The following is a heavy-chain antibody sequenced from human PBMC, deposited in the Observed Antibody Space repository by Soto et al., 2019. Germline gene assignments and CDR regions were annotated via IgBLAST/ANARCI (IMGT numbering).Heavy chain of an antibody. Sequence: QVQLVQSGAEEKKPGASVKVSCKASGYTFTGYAMHWVRQAPGQRLEWMGWINAGNGNTKYSQKFQGRVTITRDTSASTAEMELSSLRSEDTALYYCARAVAVPADFDYWGQGTLVTVSS. J-gene: IGHJ4*02. CDR3: ARAVAVPADFDY. V-gene: IGHV1-3*05. D-gene: IGHD6-19*01. CDR1: GYTFTGYA. CDR2: INAGNGNT.